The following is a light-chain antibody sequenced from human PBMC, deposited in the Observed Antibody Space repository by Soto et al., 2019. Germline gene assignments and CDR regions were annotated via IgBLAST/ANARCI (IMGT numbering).Light chain of an antibody. CDR2: GAS. CDR1: QSVSSN. Sequence: EIVMTQSPATLSVSPCERATLSSSASQSVSSNLAWYQQKPGQPPRLLIYGASTRATGIPARFSGSGSGTEFTLTISSLQSEDFAIYYCQQRQYWPPITFGQGTRLEIK. J-gene: IGKJ5*01. V-gene: IGKV3-15*01. CDR3: QQRQYWPPIT.